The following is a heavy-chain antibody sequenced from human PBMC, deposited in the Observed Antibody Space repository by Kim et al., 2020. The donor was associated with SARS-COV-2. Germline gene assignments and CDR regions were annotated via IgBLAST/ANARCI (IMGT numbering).Heavy chain of an antibody. Sequence: GGSLRLSCVTSGFTFGDYGMHWVRQAPGKGLEWVSGISWNSDSIDYADSVKGRFTISRDNAKNSLYLQMNRLRAEDTALFYCSKDNGGAPDAFHIWGQG. CDR3: SKDNGGAPDAFHI. CDR1: GFTFGDYG. V-gene: IGHV3-9*01. J-gene: IGHJ3*02. D-gene: IGHD2-8*01. CDR2: ISWNSDSI.